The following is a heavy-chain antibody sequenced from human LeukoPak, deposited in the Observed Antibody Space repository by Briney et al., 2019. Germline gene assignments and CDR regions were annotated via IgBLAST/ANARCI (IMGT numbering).Heavy chain of an antibody. CDR1: GGTFSSYA. D-gene: IGHD4-23*01. CDR3: ARDGIYGGNPNFDC. CDR2: IIPILGIA. V-gene: IGHV1-69*04. J-gene: IGHJ4*02. Sequence: SVKVSCTASGGTFSSYAISWVRQAPGQGLEWMGRIIPILGIANYAQKFQGRVTITADKSTSTAYMELSSLRSEDTAVYYCARDGIYGGNPNFDCWGQGTLVTVSP.